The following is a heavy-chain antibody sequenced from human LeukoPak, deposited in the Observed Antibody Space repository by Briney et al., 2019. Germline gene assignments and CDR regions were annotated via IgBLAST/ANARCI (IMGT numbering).Heavy chain of an antibody. CDR1: GGSISSSSYY. J-gene: IGHJ5*02. CDR2: IYYSGST. V-gene: IGHV4-39*07. CDR3: ARDRFPYMVRGESWFDP. D-gene: IGHD3-10*01. Sequence: SETLSLTRTVSGGSISSSSYYWGWIRQPPGKGLEWIGSIYYSGSTYYNPSLKSRVTISVDTSKNQFSLKLSSVTAADTAVYYCARDRFPYMVRGESWFDPWGQGTLVTVSS.